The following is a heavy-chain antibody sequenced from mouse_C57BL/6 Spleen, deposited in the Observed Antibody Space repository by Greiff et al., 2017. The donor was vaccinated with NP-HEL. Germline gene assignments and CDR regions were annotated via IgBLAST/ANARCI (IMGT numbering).Heavy chain of an antibody. CDR2: INPSNGGT. D-gene: IGHD2-1*01. CDR1: GYTFTSYW. CDR3: AFAGGNYLYYAMDY. J-gene: IGHJ4*01. Sequence: VQLKQPGTELVKPGASVKLSCKASGYTFTSYWMHWVKQRPGQGLECIGNINPSNGGTNYNEKFKSKATLTVDKSSSTAYMQLSSLTSEDSAVYYCAFAGGNYLYYAMDYWGQGTSVTVSS. V-gene: IGHV1-53*01.